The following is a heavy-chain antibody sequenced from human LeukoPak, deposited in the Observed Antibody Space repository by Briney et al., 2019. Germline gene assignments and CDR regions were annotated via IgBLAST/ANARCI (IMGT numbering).Heavy chain of an antibody. CDR1: GGSISSSSYY. CDR3: ARENPIPKWYSSGWYKGPFDY. D-gene: IGHD6-19*01. CDR2: IYYSGST. Sequence: SETLSLTCTVSGGSISSSSYYWGWIRQPPGKGLEWIGSIYYSGSTYYNPSLKSRVTISVDTSKNQFSLKLSSVTAADTAVYYCARENPIPKWYSSGWYKGPFDYWGQGTLVTVSS. J-gene: IGHJ4*02. V-gene: IGHV4-39*07.